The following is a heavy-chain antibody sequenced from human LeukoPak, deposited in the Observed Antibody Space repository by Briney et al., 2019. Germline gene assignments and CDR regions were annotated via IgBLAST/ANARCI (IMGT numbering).Heavy chain of an antibody. CDR1: GFTFSSYS. CDR3: ARDRYYYDSSGYSGEVDY. D-gene: IGHD3-22*01. Sequence: GGSLRLSCAASGFTFSSYSMNWVRQAPGKGLEWVSSISSSSSYIYYADSVKGRFTISRDNAKNSLYLQMNSLRAEDTAVYYCARDRYYYDSSGYSGEVDYWGQGTLVTVSS. CDR2: ISSSSSYI. J-gene: IGHJ4*02. V-gene: IGHV3-21*01.